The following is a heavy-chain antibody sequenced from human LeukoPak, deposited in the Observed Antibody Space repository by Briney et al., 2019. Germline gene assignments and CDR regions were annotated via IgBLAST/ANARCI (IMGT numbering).Heavy chain of an antibody. J-gene: IGHJ4*02. Sequence: ASVKVSCKVSGYTLTELSMHWVRQAPGKGLEWMGGFDPEDGETIYAQKFQGRVTMTEDTSTDTAYMELNSLRSEDTAVYLCARVGITAATADYWGQGTLVTVSS. CDR2: FDPEDGET. V-gene: IGHV1-24*01. D-gene: IGHD6-25*01. CDR3: ARVGITAATADY. CDR1: GYTLTELS.